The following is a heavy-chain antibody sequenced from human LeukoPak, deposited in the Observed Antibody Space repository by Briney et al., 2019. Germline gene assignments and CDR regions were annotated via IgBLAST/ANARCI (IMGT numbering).Heavy chain of an antibody. V-gene: IGHV3-30*02. J-gene: IGHJ3*02. CDR2: IRYDGSNK. Sequence: PGGSLRLSCAASGFTFSSYGMHWVRQAPGKGLEWVAFIRYDGSNKYYADSVKGRFTISRDNSKNTLYLQMNSLRAEATAVYYCAKAEAALNDDAFDIWGQGTMVTVSS. D-gene: IGHD1-1*01. CDR1: GFTFSSYG. CDR3: AKAEAALNDDAFDI.